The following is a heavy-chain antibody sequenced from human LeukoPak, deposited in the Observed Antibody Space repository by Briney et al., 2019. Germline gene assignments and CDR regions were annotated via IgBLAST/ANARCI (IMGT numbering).Heavy chain of an antibody. J-gene: IGHJ4*02. CDR1: GGSISSYY. Sequence: SETLSLTCTVSGGSISSYYWSWIRQPPGKGLEWIGYIYYSGSTNYNPSLKSRATISVDTSKNQFSLKLSSVTAADTAVYYCAREKGSGWFYYFDYWGQGTLVTVSS. V-gene: IGHV4-59*01. CDR2: IYYSGST. CDR3: AREKGSGWFYYFDY. D-gene: IGHD6-19*01.